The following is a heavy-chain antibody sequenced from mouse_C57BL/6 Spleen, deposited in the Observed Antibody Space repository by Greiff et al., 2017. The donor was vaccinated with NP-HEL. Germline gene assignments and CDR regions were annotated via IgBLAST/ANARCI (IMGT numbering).Heavy chain of an antibody. Sequence: EVQRVESGGGLVQPGGSLSLSCAASGFTFPDYYMSWVRQPPGKALEWLGFIRNKANGYTTAYSASVKGRFTISRDNSQSILYLQMNALRAEDSATYYCARYPDYDYDGYYAMDYWGQGTSVTVSS. D-gene: IGHD2-4*01. V-gene: IGHV7-3*01. J-gene: IGHJ4*01. CDR3: ARYPDYDYDGYYAMDY. CDR1: GFTFPDYY. CDR2: IRNKANGYTT.